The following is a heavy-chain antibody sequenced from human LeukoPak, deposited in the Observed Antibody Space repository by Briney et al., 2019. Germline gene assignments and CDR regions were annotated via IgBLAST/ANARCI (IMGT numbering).Heavy chain of an antibody. CDR1: GFTFDDYA. V-gene: IGHV3-21*01. J-gene: IGHJ4*02. D-gene: IGHD3-10*01. Sequence: GRSLRLSCAASGFTFDDYAMHWVRQAPGKGLEWVSSISSSSSYIYYADSVKGRFTISRDNAKNSLYLQMNSLRAEDTAVYYCARDSSYYAFDYWGQGTLVTVSS. CDR2: ISSSSSYI. CDR3: ARDSSYYAFDY.